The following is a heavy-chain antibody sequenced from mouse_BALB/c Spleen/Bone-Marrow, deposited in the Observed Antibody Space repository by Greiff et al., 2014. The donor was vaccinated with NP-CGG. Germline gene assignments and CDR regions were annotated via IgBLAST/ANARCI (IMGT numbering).Heavy chain of an antibody. CDR3: AIYYYGSGGFAY. CDR1: GFNIKDTY. Sequence: EVQLEESGAELVKPGASVKLSCTASGFNIKDTYMHWVEQRPEQGLEWIGRIDPANGNTKYDPKFQGKATITADTSSNTAYLQLSSLTSEDTAVYYCAIYYYGSGGFAYWGQGTLVTVSA. CDR2: IDPANGNT. D-gene: IGHD1-1*01. V-gene: IGHV14-3*02. J-gene: IGHJ3*01.